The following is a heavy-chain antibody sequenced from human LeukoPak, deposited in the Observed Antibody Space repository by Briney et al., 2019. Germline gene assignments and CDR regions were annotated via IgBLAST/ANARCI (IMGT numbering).Heavy chain of an antibody. J-gene: IGHJ3*02. CDR1: GFSFSNW. CDR3: ASGNWNDRAFDI. D-gene: IGHD1-20*01. Sequence: GGSLRLSCVASGFSFSNWMSWVRQAPGKGLEWVANIKPDGSERYYVDSVKGRFTVSRDNAKNSLYLQMNSLRAGDTAIYYCASGNWNDRAFDIWGQGTMVTVSS. CDR2: IKPDGSER. V-gene: IGHV3-7*01.